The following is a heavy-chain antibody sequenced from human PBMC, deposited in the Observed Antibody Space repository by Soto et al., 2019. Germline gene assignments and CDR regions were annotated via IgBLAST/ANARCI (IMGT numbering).Heavy chain of an antibody. CDR2: IIPIFGTA. Sequence: QVQLVQSGAEVKKPGSSVKVSCKASGGTFSSYAISWVRQAPGQGLEWMGGIIPIFGTANYAQKFQGRVTITADESTSTAYRELSSLRSEDTAVYYCARQYRYYDSSGTDYWGQGTLVTVSS. CDR1: GGTFSSYA. D-gene: IGHD3-22*01. V-gene: IGHV1-69*01. J-gene: IGHJ4*02. CDR3: ARQYRYYDSSGTDY.